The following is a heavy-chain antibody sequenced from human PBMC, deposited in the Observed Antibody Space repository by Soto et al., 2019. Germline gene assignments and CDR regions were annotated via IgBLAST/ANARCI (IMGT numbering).Heavy chain of an antibody. D-gene: IGHD3-9*01. CDR1: GFTFSNAW. Sequence: GGSLRLSCAASGFTFSNAWMSWVRQAPGKGLEWVGRIKSKTDGGTTDYAAPVKGRFTISRDDSKNTLYLQMNSLKTEDTAVYYCTTDILRYFDWTPSYAFDIWGQGTMVTVSS. CDR3: TTDILRYFDWTPSYAFDI. V-gene: IGHV3-15*01. J-gene: IGHJ3*02. CDR2: IKSKTDGGTT.